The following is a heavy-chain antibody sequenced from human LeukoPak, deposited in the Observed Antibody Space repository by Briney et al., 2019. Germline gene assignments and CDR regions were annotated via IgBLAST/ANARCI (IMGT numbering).Heavy chain of an antibody. CDR2: IILILGIA. D-gene: IGHD5-12*01. V-gene: IGHV1-69*04. J-gene: IGHJ4*02. CDR3: ARGRGYSGYDGDGLFDY. Sequence: SVKVSCKASGGTFSSYAINWVRQAPGQGLELMGRIILILGIANDAQKFQGRVTITAAKSTSTAYMELSSLRSEDAAVYYCARGRGYSGYDGDGLFDYWGQGTLVTVSS. CDR1: GGTFSSYA.